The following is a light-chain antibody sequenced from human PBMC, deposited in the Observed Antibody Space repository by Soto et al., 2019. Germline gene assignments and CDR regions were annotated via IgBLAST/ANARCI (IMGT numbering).Light chain of an antibody. Sequence: QFVLTQPASVSGSPGQSITISCTGTSSDVGGYNYVSWYQQHPGKAPKLMIYEVSNRPSGVSNRFSGSKSGNTASLTISGLQAEDEADYYCSSYTSSSTLNVFGTG. CDR1: SSDVGGYNY. CDR3: SSYTSSSTLNV. V-gene: IGLV2-14*01. J-gene: IGLJ1*01. CDR2: EVS.